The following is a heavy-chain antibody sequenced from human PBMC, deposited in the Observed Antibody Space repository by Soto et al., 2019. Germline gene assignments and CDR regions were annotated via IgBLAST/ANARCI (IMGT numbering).Heavy chain of an antibody. CDR2: INAANGDT. D-gene: IGHD6-13*01. V-gene: IGHV1-3*01. J-gene: IGHJ5*02. CDR1: GYTFTSYG. CDR3: VRRHVSATGIDWLDP. Sequence: ASVKVSCKASGYTFTSYGIHWVRQAPGQRLEWMGWINAANGDTKYSPKFRGRVTITRDTSASTAYMELSSLRSEDTAVYYCVRRHVSATGIDWLDPWGQGTLVTVSS.